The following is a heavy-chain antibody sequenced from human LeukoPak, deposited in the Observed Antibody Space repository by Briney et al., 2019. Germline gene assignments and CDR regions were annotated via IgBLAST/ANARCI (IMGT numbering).Heavy chain of an antibody. D-gene: IGHD2-2*01. CDR3: ARLCRGNQLAGFDS. J-gene: IGHJ4*02. CDR2: MRRDGNEI. V-gene: IGHV3-7*01. Sequence: GGSLRLSCSASGFTFSTYWMSWVRQAPGKGLEWVANMRRDGNEIYYLDSVRGRFTISRDNAKNSLYLQMNSLRAEDTAVYYCARLCRGNQLAGFDSWGQGTLVTVSS. CDR1: GFTFSTYW.